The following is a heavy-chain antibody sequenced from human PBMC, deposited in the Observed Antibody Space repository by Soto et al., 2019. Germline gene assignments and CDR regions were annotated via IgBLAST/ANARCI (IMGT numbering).Heavy chain of an antibody. CDR3: AKGDNLGPKTGYAFDP. V-gene: IGHV6-1*01. J-gene: IGHJ5*02. CDR2: TYFRSKWYN. D-gene: IGHD5-12*01. Sequence: SQTLSLTCAISGDSVSSNTASWNWIRQSPSRGLEWLGRTYFRSKWYNDYAVSVKSRIIINPDTSSNQFSLQLNSVTPEDTAVYFCAKGDNLGPKTGYAFDPRGQGIMVTVSS. CDR1: GDSVSSNTAS.